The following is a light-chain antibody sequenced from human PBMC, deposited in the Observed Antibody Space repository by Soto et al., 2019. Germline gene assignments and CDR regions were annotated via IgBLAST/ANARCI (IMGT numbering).Light chain of an antibody. V-gene: IGKV3-15*01. J-gene: IGKJ2*01. Sequence: EILMTQSPATLSVSPGERATLSCRASQSVSSSLAWYQQKPGQAPRLLMYDASTRATGIPARFSGSGYGTEFTLTISSLQSEDFAVYYCQQYNNWPPYTFGQGTKLEIK. CDR2: DAS. CDR1: QSVSSS. CDR3: QQYNNWPPYT.